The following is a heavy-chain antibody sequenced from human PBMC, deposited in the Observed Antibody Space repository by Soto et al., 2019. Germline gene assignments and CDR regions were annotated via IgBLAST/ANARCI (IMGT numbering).Heavy chain of an antibody. V-gene: IGHV4-31*03. CDR2: ISDSGSS. J-gene: IGHJ4*02. Sequence: QVQLQESGPGLVKPSQTLTLTCTVSGGSISSGSFYWSWIRQHPGKGLEWIGHISDSGSSYYNPSLESRVTISVDTSKNQFSLKLSAVTAADTAVYFCARTTFYDIFTAYYSHFDYWGQGTLVPVSS. CDR1: GGSISSGSFY. D-gene: IGHD3-9*01. CDR3: ARTTFYDIFTAYYSHFDY.